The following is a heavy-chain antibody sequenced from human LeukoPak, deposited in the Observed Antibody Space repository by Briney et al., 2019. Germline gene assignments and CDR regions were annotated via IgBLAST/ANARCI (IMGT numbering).Heavy chain of an antibody. CDR2: ISGSGGST. CDR3: AKLPSRRGSGSQFDY. D-gene: IGHD3-10*01. CDR1: GFTVSSNY. Sequence: PGGSLRLSCAASGFTVSSNYMSWVRQAPGKGLEWVSAISGSGGSTYYADSVKGRFTISRGNSKNTLYLQMNSLRAEDTAVYYCAKLPSRRGSGSQFDYWGQGPLVTVSS. J-gene: IGHJ4*02. V-gene: IGHV3-23*01.